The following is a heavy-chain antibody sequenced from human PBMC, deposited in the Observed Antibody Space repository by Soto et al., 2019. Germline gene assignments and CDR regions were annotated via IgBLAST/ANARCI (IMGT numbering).Heavy chain of an antibody. V-gene: IGHV3-15*01. J-gene: IGHJ5*02. CDR1: GFTFSNAW. CDR2: IKSKTDGGTT. Sequence: PGGSLRLSCAASGFTFSNAWMSRVRQAPGKGLEWVGRIKSKTDGGTTDYAAPVKGRFTISRDDSKNTLYLQMNSLKTEDTAVYYCTTDIWVVVAATEWNWFDPWGQGTLVTVSS. D-gene: IGHD2-15*01. CDR3: TTDIWVVVAATEWNWFDP.